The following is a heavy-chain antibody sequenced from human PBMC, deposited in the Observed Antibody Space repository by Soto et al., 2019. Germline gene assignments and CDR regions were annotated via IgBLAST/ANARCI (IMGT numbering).Heavy chain of an antibody. CDR2: ISGSGGST. Sequence: EVQLLESGGGLVQPGGSLRLSCAASGFTFSSYAMGWVRQAPGKGLEWVSAISGSGGSTYYADSVKGRFTISRDNSKNTLYLQMNSLRAEDTAVYYCARDPPYYDFWSAPFDYWGQGTLVTVSS. V-gene: IGHV3-23*01. J-gene: IGHJ4*02. CDR1: GFTFSSYA. D-gene: IGHD3-3*01. CDR3: ARDPPYYDFWSAPFDY.